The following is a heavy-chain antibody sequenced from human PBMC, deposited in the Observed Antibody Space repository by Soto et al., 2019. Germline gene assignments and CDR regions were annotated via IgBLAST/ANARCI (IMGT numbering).Heavy chain of an antibody. CDR1: GGSISSYY. D-gene: IGHD3-22*01. Sequence: SETLSLTCAVSGGSISSYYWSWIRQPPGKGLEWIGYVYYNGNTNYNPSLKSRVTISLDTSKNQFSLKLNSVTAADTAVYYCARAFVYYDSGGYLLWWGQGAQVTVSS. J-gene: IGHJ4*02. CDR2: VYYNGNT. V-gene: IGHV4-59*01. CDR3: ARAFVYYDSGGYLLW.